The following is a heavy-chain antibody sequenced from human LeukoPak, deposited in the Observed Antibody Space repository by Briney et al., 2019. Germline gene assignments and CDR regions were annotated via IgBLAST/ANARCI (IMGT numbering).Heavy chain of an antibody. CDR3: ARRVQLVVTAIAKGFPYWYFDL. CDR1: GFTFSSYS. V-gene: IGHV3-48*04. D-gene: IGHD2-21*02. J-gene: IGHJ2*01. CDR2: ISSSSSTI. Sequence: PGGSLRLSCAASGFTFSSYSMNWVRQAPGKGLEWVSYISSSSSTIYYADSVKGRFTISRDNAKNSLYLQMNSLRAEDTAVYYCARRVQLVVTAIAKGFPYWYFDLWGRGTLVTVSS.